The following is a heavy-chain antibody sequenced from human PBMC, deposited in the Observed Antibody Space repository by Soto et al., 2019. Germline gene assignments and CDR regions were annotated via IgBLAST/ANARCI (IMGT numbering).Heavy chain of an antibody. V-gene: IGHV1-69*13. CDR1: GGTFSSYA. Sequence: VKFPCEASGGTFSSYAISGVRQARGQGLEWTGGIIPIFGTANYAQKFQGRVTITANESTSIAYMELSSLRSEDTAVYYCARACFYSSGSARSLGWFDPRGQGTLVTVSS. CDR2: IIPIFGTA. CDR3: ARACFYSSGSARSLGWFDP. D-gene: IGHD3-22*01. J-gene: IGHJ5*02.